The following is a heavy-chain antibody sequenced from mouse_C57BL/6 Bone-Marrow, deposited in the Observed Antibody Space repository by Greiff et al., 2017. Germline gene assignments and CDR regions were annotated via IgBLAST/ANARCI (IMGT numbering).Heavy chain of an antibody. Sequence: VQLQQPGAELVRPGTSVKLSCKASGYTFTSYWMHWVKQRPGQGLEWIGVIDPSDSYTNYNQKFNGKATLTVDTSSSTAYMQLSSLTSEDSAVYYCARFYGSSGYWGQGTTLTVSS. V-gene: IGHV1-59*01. CDR1: GYTFTSYW. CDR2: IDPSDSYT. D-gene: IGHD1-1*01. CDR3: ARFYGSSGY. J-gene: IGHJ2*01.